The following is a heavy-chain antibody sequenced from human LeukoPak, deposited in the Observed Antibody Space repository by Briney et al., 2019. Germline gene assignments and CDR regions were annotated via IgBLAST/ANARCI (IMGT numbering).Heavy chain of an antibody. Sequence: GESLKISCKGSGYSFPSYWIAWVRQMPGKGLEWMGIIYPGDSDTRYSPSFQGQVTISADKSICTAYLQWSSLKASDTAMYYCARSQQQLLGYNWFDPWGQGTLVTVSS. J-gene: IGHJ5*02. CDR1: GYSFPSYW. CDR3: ARSQQQLLGYNWFDP. V-gene: IGHV5-51*01. D-gene: IGHD6-13*01. CDR2: IYPGDSDT.